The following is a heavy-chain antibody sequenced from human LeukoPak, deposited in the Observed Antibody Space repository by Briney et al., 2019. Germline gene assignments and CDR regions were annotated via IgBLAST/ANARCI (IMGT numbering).Heavy chain of an antibody. J-gene: IGHJ4*02. CDR3: ARNGGNSDYDY. Sequence: NPSGTLSLTCAVSGGSISSSSSICWTWVRQPPGKGLEWIGEIYHSGATNYNPSLKSRVTMLLDKSKNQFSLKLNSVTAADTAVYYCARNGGNSDYDYWGQGTLVTVSA. D-gene: IGHD4-23*01. CDR1: GGSISSSSSIC. CDR2: IYHSGAT. V-gene: IGHV4-4*02.